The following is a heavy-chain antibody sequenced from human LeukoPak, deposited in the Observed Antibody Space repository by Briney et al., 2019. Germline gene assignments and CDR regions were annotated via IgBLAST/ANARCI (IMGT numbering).Heavy chain of an antibody. D-gene: IGHD6-6*01. CDR3: ARASPADYYGLDV. J-gene: IGHJ6*02. V-gene: IGHV3-66*01. Sequence: PGGSLRISCAASGITVISNYMTWVRQAPGKGLEWVSVISSGGGTYYAGSVKGRFTISRDISKNTVYLQMNSLRAEDTAVYYCARASPADYYGLDVWGQGTAVTVSS. CDR1: GITVISNY. CDR2: ISSGGGT.